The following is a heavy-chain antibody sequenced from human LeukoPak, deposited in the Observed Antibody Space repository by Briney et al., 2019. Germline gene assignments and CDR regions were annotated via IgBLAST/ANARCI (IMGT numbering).Heavy chain of an antibody. Sequence: TLSLTCTVSGGSISSGDYYWSWIRQPPGKGLEWIGYIYYSGSTYYNPSLKSRVTISVDTSKNQFSLKLSSVTAADTAVYYCARDLGGSSLLDYWGQGTLVTVSS. V-gene: IGHV4-30-4*08. CDR1: GGSISSGDYY. CDR3: ARDLGGSSLLDY. J-gene: IGHJ4*02. D-gene: IGHD1-26*01. CDR2: IYYSGST.